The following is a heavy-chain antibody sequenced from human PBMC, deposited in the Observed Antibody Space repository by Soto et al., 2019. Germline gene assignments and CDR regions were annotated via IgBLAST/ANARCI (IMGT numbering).Heavy chain of an antibody. V-gene: IGHV3-48*03. D-gene: IGHD3-10*01. CDR1: GFNFRMYE. CDR3: ARYGTRGDW. Sequence: GGSLRLSCQASGFNFRMYEMHWVRKAPGKGLEWVSYISSSGLTTYYADFAEGLFTISRDNAKDSLYLHLNSLRVGDTAVYYCARYGTRGDWWGLGTQVTASS. CDR2: ISSSGLTT. J-gene: IGHJ5*01.